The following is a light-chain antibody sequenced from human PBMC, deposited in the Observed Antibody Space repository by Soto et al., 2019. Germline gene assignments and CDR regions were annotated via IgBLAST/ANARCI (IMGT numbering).Light chain of an antibody. CDR2: GNS. J-gene: IGLJ1*01. V-gene: IGLV1-40*01. Sequence: HSALTQPPSGSGAPGQRVTISCTGSSSNIGATYDVQWYQQLPGTAPKLLIYGNSNRPSGVPDRFSGSKSGTSASLAITGLQADDEADYYCQSYDSTLSAHYVFGTGNKVTVL. CDR3: QSYDSTLSAHYV. CDR1: SSNIGATYD.